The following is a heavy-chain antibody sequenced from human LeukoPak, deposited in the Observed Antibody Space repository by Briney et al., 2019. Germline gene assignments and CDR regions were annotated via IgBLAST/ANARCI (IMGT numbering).Heavy chain of an antibody. D-gene: IGHD3-10*01. V-gene: IGHV4-34*01. J-gene: IGHJ4*02. CDR1: GGSFSGYY. Sequence: SETLSLTCAVYGGSFSGYYLSWIRQPPGKGLEWIGEINHSGSTNYNPSLKSRVTISVDTSKNQFSLKLSSVTAADTAVYYCARGPRPTYYYGSGSYRGSYYFDYWGQGTLVTVSS. CDR3: ARGPRPTYYYGSGSYRGSYYFDY. CDR2: INHSGST.